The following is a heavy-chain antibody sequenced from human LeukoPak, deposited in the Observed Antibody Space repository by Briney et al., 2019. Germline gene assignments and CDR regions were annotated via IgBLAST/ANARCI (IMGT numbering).Heavy chain of an antibody. J-gene: IGHJ4*02. CDR3: ARDEGSSPNDY. D-gene: IGHD6-6*01. CDR2: INPSGGST. Sequence: GAPVKVSCKASGYTFTSYYMHWVRQAPGQGLEWMGIINPSGGSTSYAQKFQGRVTMTRDMSTGTVYMELSSLRSEDTAVYYCARDEGSSPNDYWGQGTLVTVSS. CDR1: GYTFTSYY. V-gene: IGHV1-46*01.